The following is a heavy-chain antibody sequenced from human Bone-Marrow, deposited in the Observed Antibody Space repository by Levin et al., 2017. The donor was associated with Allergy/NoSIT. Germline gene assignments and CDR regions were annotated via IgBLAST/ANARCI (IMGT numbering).Heavy chain of an antibody. J-gene: IGHJ6*03. CDR1: GGSFSDNY. Sequence: SETLSLTCAVYGGSFSDNYWNWIRQAPGKGLEWVGEINDSGTTSYNPSLKSRVTISVDTSKNQFSLRLSSVTAADTAVYSCARGRRGRWLNYYYYYMDVWGKGTTVTVSS. D-gene: IGHD6-19*01. CDR2: INDSGTT. CDR3: ARGRRGRWLNYYYYYMDV. V-gene: IGHV4-34*01.